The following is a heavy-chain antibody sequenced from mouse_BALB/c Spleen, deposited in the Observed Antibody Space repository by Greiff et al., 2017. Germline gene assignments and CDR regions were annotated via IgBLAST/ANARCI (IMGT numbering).Heavy chain of an antibody. D-gene: IGHD2-3*01. V-gene: IGHV1-69*02. CDR2: IDPSDSYT. Sequence: VKLMESGPELVKPGASVKLSCKASGYTFTSYWMHWVKQRPGQGLEWIGEIDPSDSYTNYNQKFKGKATLTVDKSSSTAYMQLSSLTSEDSAVYYCARYYDGYYVGYWGQGTLVTVSA. CDR3: ARYYDGYYVGY. CDR1: GYTFTSYW. J-gene: IGHJ3*01.